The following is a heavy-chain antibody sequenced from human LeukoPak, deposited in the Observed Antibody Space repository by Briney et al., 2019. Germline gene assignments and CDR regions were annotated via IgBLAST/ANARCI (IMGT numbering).Heavy chain of an antibody. D-gene: IGHD6-19*01. J-gene: IGHJ4*02. CDR3: ARGLSYAVAYGDY. CDR1: GFIFSDYW. Sequence: GGSLRLSCAPSGFIFSDYWFHWVRQTPGQGLGWVAAINRDGTGTSHADSVRGRFTVSRDNAKNTLYLQLNSLRADDTAVYYCARGLSYAVAYGDYWGQGTLVTVSS. CDR2: INRDGTGT. V-gene: IGHV3-74*01.